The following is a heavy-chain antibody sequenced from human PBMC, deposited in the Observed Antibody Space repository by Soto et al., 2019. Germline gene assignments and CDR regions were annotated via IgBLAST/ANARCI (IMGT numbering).Heavy chain of an antibody. CDR2: ISWNSGSV. Sequence: GGSLRLSCAASGFTFDDYAMHWVRQAPGKGLEWVSGISWNSGSVGYADSVKGRFTISRDNAKNSLYLQMNSLRAEDTALYYCAKDTYSPAYYYYGMDVWGQGTTVTVYS. CDR1: GFTFDDYA. J-gene: IGHJ6*02. CDR3: AKDTYSPAYYYYGMDV. D-gene: IGHD6-13*01. V-gene: IGHV3-9*01.